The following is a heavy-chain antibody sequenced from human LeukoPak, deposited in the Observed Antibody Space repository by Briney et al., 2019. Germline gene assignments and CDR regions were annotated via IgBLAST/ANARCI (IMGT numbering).Heavy chain of an antibody. J-gene: IGHJ4*02. V-gene: IGHV1-2*02. CDR1: GSTFTSYG. D-gene: IGHD3-3*01. CDR3: ARDLGPKYYDFWSGYLVY. CDR2: INRNSGGT. Sequence: GASVKVSCKSSGSTFTSYGISWVRQAPGQGLEWMGWINRNSGGTYYAQKFQGRVTMTRDTSISTAYMELSRLRSDDTAVYYCARDLGPKYYDFWSGYLVYWGQGTLVTVSS.